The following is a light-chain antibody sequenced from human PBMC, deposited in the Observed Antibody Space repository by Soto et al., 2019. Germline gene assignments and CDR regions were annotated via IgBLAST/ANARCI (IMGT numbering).Light chain of an antibody. V-gene: IGKV3-15*01. Sequence: EIVMTQSPATLSVSPGGRATLSCRASQSISGTLAWYQQKPGQAPRLLIYGASTRATSFPARFSGSGSGTEFTLTIASLQSEDFAFYYCQQYNHWPRMLSFGGGTKVDIK. CDR3: QQYNHWPRMLS. CDR2: GAS. J-gene: IGKJ4*01. CDR1: QSISGT.